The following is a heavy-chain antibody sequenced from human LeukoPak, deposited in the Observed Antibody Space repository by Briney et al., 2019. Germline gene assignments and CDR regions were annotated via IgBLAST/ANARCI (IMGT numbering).Heavy chain of an antibody. CDR2: ISYDGSNK. CDR3: AKGPHRITMVRGVSSTVDY. J-gene: IGHJ4*02. D-gene: IGHD3-10*01. V-gene: IGHV3-30*18. CDR1: GFTFSSYG. Sequence: SGGSLRLSCGASGFTFSSYGMHWVRQAPGKGLEWVAVISYDGSNKYYADSVKGRFTISRDNSKNTLYLQMNSLRAEDTAVYYCAKGPHRITMVRGVSSTVDYWGQGTLVTVSS.